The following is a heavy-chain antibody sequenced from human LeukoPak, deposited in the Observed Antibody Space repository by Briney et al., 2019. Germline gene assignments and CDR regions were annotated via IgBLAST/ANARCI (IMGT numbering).Heavy chain of an antibody. V-gene: IGHV1-2*02. Sequence: ASVKVSCKASGYTFTGYYMHWVRQAPGQGLEWMGWINPNSGGTNYAQKFQGRVTMTRDTSTSTVYMELSSLRSEDTAVYYCARDRLVGYYDSSGYPDYWGQGTLVTVSS. D-gene: IGHD3-22*01. CDR1: GYTFTGYY. J-gene: IGHJ4*02. CDR2: INPNSGGT. CDR3: ARDRLVGYYDSSGYPDY.